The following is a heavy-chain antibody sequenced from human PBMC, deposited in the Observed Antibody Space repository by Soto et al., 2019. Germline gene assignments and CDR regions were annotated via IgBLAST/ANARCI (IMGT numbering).Heavy chain of an antibody. D-gene: IGHD3-22*01. V-gene: IGHV3-23*01. CDR2: ISGSGGST. J-gene: IGHJ6*02. Sequence: GGSLRLSCAASGFTFSSYAMSWVRQAPGKGLEWVSAISGSGGSTYYADSVKGRFTISRDNSKNTLYLQMNSLRAEDTAVYYCAKADSADYYYYGMDVWGQGTTVTVSS. CDR1: GFTFSSYA. CDR3: AKADSADYYYYGMDV.